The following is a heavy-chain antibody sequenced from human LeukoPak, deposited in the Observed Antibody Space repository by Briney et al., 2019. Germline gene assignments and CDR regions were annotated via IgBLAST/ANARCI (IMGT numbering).Heavy chain of an antibody. CDR3: ARRRGHHAWFDP. CDR1: GGSISSYY. V-gene: IGHV4-34*01. J-gene: IGHJ5*02. Sequence: PSETLSLTCTVSGGSISSYYWSWIRQPPGKGLEWIGEINHSGSTNYNPSLKSRVTISVDTSKNQFSLKLSSVTAADTAVYYCARRRGHHAWFDPWGQGTLVTVSS. CDR2: INHSGST.